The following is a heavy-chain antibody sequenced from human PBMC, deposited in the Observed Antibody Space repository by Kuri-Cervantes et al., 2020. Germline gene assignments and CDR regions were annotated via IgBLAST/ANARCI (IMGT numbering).Heavy chain of an antibody. Sequence: GESLKISCAASGFTFSSYGMHWVRQASGKGLEWVAVIWYDGSNKYYADSVKGRFTISRDNSKNTLYLQMNSLRAEDTAVYYCARDEAAAGNFDYWGQGTLVTVSS. J-gene: IGHJ4*02. D-gene: IGHD6-13*01. V-gene: IGHV3-30*19. CDR1: GFTFSSYG. CDR3: ARDEAAAGNFDY. CDR2: IWYDGSNK.